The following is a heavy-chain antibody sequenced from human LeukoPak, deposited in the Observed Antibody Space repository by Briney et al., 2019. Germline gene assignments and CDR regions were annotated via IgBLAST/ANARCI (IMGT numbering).Heavy chain of an antibody. J-gene: IGHJ3*02. V-gene: IGHV1-69*05. Sequence: SAKVSCKASGGTFSSYAISWVRQAPGQGLEWMGRIIPIFGTADYAQKFQGRVTITTDESTSTAYMELSSLRSEDTAVYYCARDGGKVWFGEKLPGANAFDIWGQGTMVTVSS. D-gene: IGHD3-10*01. CDR2: IIPIFGTA. CDR1: GGTFSSYA. CDR3: ARDGGKVWFGEKLPGANAFDI.